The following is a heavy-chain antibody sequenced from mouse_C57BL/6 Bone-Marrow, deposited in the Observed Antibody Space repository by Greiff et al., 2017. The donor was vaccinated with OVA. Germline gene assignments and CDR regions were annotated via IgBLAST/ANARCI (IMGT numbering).Heavy chain of an antibody. CDR2: IDPNSGGT. CDR3: ASPAYSNYTWFAY. D-gene: IGHD2-5*01. CDR1: GYTFTSYW. J-gene: IGHJ3*01. Sequence: QVQLQQSGAELVKPGASVKLSCKASGYTFTSYWMHWVKQRPGRGLEWIGRIDPNSGGTKYNEKFKSKATLTVDKPSSTAYMPLSSLTSEDSAVYYCASPAYSNYTWFAYWGQGTLVTVSA. V-gene: IGHV1-72*01.